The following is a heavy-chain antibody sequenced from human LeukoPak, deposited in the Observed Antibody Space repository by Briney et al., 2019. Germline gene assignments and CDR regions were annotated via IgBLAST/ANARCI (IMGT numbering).Heavy chain of an antibody. J-gene: IGHJ6*02. CDR2: ISGSGGST. CDR3: AKDLSYGSGSSPYGMDV. V-gene: IGHV3-23*01. Sequence: GGSLRLSCAAPGFTFSSYAMSWVRQAPGKGLEWVSAISGSGGSTYYADSVKGRFTISRDNSKNTLYLQMNSLRAEDTAVYYCAKDLSYGSGSSPYGMDVWGQGTTVTVSS. CDR1: GFTFSSYA. D-gene: IGHD3-10*01.